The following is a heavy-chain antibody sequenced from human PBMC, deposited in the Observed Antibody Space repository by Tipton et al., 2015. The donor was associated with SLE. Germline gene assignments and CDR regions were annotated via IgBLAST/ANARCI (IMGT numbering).Heavy chain of an antibody. CDR2: IYHSGST. CDR1: GGSISSSNW. V-gene: IGHV4-4*02. J-gene: IGHJ5*02. Sequence: TLTLTCAVSGGSISSSNWWSWVRQPPGKGLEWFGEIYHSGSTNYNPSLKSRVTISVDKSKNQFSLKLSSVTAADTAVYYCARVGWDLLWFGEYQPHNWFDPWGQGTLVTVSS. CDR3: ARVGWDLLWFGEYQPHNWFDP. D-gene: IGHD3-10*01.